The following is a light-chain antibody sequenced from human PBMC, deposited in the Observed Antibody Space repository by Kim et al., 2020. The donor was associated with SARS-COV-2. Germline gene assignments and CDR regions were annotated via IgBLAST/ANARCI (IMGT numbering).Light chain of an antibody. J-gene: IGKJ1*01. CDR3: QQYYSLPRT. CDR1: QTILYTSNNKNH. Sequence: DIVLTQSPESLAVSLGERAIITCKSSQTILYTSNNKNHLAWYQQKPGQPPKLLIYWASARESGVPARFSGTASGTDFTLTISSLQAEDVAVYFCQQYYSLPRTFGQGTKVDIK. CDR2: WAS. V-gene: IGKV4-1*01.